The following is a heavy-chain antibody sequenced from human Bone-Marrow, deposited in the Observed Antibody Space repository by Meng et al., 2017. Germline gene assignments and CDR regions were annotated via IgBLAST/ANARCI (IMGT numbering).Heavy chain of an antibody. D-gene: IGHD3-3*01. J-gene: IGHJ4*02. CDR3: ARDLGWVLFDY. CDR2: ISYDGSNK. CDR1: GGTFRNFW. Sequence: GASLRLSCVASGGTFRNFWMTWVRQAPGKGLEWVAVISYDGSNKYYADSVKGRFTISRDNAKNTLYLQMNSLRADDTAVYYCARDLGWVLFDYWGQG. V-gene: IGHV3-30*01.